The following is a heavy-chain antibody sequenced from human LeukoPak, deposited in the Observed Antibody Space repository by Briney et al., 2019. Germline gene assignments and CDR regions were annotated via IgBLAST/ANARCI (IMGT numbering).Heavy chain of an antibody. J-gene: IGHJ2*01. CDR2: IQSSSGST. Sequence: ASVKVSCKTSGYSFTNYYVHWVRQAPGQGPEWMGIIQSSSGSTTYAQKFQGRVTMTRDTSTRTVYMELSSLTSEDTAVYYCARVNIVVVTFQGYFDLWGRGTLVTVSS. CDR1: GYSFTNYY. CDR3: ARVNIVVVTFQGYFDL. V-gene: IGHV1-46*01. D-gene: IGHD2-21*02.